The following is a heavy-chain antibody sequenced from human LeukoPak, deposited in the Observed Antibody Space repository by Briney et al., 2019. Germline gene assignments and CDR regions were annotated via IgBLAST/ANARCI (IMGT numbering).Heavy chain of an antibody. Sequence: GGSLRLSCAASGFTFDDYAMHWVRQAPGKGLEWVSGISGSGGSTYYADSVKGRFTISRDNSKNTLYLQMNSLRAEDTAVYYCAPETDFWSGYFGYWGQGTLVTVSS. D-gene: IGHD3-3*01. CDR3: APETDFWSGYFGY. J-gene: IGHJ4*02. CDR2: ISGSGGST. V-gene: IGHV3-23*01. CDR1: GFTFDDYA.